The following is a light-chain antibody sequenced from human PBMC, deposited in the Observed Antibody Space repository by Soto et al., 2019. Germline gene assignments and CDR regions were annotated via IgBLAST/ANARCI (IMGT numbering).Light chain of an antibody. Sequence: DIQMTQSPSTLSASVGDRVTITCRASQSISNSLAWYQQKSGKAPKLLIYEASSLKSGVPSRFSGSGSGTEYTLTISSLQPDDSATDYCQQYNGYWTFGQGTKVEIK. CDR3: QQYNGYWT. CDR2: EAS. J-gene: IGKJ1*01. CDR1: QSISNS. V-gene: IGKV1-5*03.